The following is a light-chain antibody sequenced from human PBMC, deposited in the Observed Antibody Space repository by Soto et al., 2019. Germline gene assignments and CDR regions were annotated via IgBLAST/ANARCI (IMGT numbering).Light chain of an antibody. CDR3: QKCGSSPRK. V-gene: IGKV3-20*01. J-gene: IGKJ1*01. Sequence: EVVLTQSPGTLSFSPVQRATLSCMASQNISSRYLAWYQQKPGQAPRLLIYGASSRDTGIPDRFSGSGSGTDFTLTISRLEPEDFAVYYCQKCGSSPRKFGQGTKVDIK. CDR1: QNISSRY. CDR2: GAS.